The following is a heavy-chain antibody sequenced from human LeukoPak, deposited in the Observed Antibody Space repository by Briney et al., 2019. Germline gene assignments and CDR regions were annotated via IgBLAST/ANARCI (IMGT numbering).Heavy chain of an antibody. J-gene: IGHJ4*02. CDR3: ARGTSSSWSGPIDY. V-gene: IGHV4-59*01. CDR2: IYYSGST. Sequence: PSETLSLTCTVSGGSISSYYWSWIRQPPGKGLEWIGYIYYSGSTNYNPSLKSRVTISVDTSKNQFSLKLSSVTAADTAVYYCARGTSSSWSGPIDYWGQGTLVTVSS. D-gene: IGHD6-13*01. CDR1: GGSISSYY.